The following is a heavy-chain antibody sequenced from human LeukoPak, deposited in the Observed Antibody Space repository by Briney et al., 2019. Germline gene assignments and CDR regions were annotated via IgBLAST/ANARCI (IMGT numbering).Heavy chain of an antibody. D-gene: IGHD5-18*01. CDR2: IYYSGST. CDR1: GGSISSYY. J-gene: IGHJ4*02. V-gene: IGHV4-59*01. CDR3: ARDRGYSYGQPFDY. Sequence: PSETLSLTCTVSGGSISSYYWSWIRQPPGKGLEWIGYIYYSGSTNYNPSLKSRVTISVDTSKNQFSLKLSSVTAADTAVYYCARDRGYSYGQPFDYWGQGTLVTVSS.